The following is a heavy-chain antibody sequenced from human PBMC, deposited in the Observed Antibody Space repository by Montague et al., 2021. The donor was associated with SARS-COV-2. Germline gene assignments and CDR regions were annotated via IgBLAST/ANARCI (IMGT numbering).Heavy chain of an antibody. CDR2: ISGSGGST. D-gene: IGHD3-22*01. J-gene: IGHJ2*01. CDR3: AKDFTMIVVSRYFDL. Sequence: SLRLSCAASGFTFSSYAMSWVRQAPGQGLEWVSAISGSGGSTYYXDSVKGRFTISRDNSKNTLYLQMNSLRAEDTAVYYCAKDFTMIVVSRYFDLWGRGTLVTVSS. V-gene: IGHV3-23*01. CDR1: GFTFSSYA.